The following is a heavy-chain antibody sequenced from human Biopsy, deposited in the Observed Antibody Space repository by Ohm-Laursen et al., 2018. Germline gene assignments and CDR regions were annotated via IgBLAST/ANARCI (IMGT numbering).Heavy chain of an antibody. D-gene: IGHD4-23*01. CDR3: ARGSNDFGGLYFPR. V-gene: IGHV4-59*11. Sequence: SETLSLTCIVSGGSFTGHYWSWIRQPPGKGLEWIGHISYTGYTSYNASLKSRVTISVDTSRTHFSLRLSSLTAADTAVYYCARGSNDFGGLYFPRWGQGTLLTVSS. CDR1: GGSFTGHY. J-gene: IGHJ4*02. CDR2: ISYTGYT.